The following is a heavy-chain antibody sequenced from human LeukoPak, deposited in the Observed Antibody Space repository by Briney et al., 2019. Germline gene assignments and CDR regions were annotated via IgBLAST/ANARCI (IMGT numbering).Heavy chain of an antibody. CDR3: ARLASGSYGPLTPFDY. D-gene: IGHD1-26*01. CDR1: GGSISSYY. Sequence: SQTLSLTCAVSGGSISSYYWSWIRQPPGKGLEWIGDIYYSGSTNYNPSLKSRVTISVDTSKNQFSLRLSSVTAADTAVYYSARLASGSYGPLTPFDYWGQGTLVTVSS. J-gene: IGHJ4*02. V-gene: IGHV4-59*08. CDR2: IYYSGST.